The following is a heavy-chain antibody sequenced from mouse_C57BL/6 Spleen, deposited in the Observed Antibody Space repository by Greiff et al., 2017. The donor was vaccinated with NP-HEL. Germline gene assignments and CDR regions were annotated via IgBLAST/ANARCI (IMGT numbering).Heavy chain of an antibody. CDR3: ARGGYDEDYAMDY. CDR2: ISYDGSN. Sequence: EVKLEESGPGLVKPSQSLSLTCSVTGYSITSGYYWNWIRQFPGNKLEWMGYISYDGSNNYNPSLKNRISITRDTSKNQFFLKLNSVTTEDTATYDCARGGYDEDYAMDYWGQGTSVTVSS. J-gene: IGHJ4*01. D-gene: IGHD2-2*01. V-gene: IGHV3-6*01. CDR1: GYSITSGYY.